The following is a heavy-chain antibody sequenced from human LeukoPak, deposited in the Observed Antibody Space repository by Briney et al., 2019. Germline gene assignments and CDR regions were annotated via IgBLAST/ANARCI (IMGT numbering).Heavy chain of an antibody. CDR2: ISSSSSYI. V-gene: IGHV3-21*01. J-gene: IGHJ4*02. CDR3: ARGRAQVDY. Sequence: GGSLRLSCAPSEFPFSSLSMNWFRQPPGKGLEWVSSISSSSSYIYYADSVKGRFTISRDNAKNSLYLQMNSLRAEDTAVYYCARGRAQVDYWGQGTLVTVSS. CDR1: EFPFSSLS.